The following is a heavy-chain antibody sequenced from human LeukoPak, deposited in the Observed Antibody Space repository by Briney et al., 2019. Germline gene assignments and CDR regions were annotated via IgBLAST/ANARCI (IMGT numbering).Heavy chain of an antibody. D-gene: IGHD4-17*01. J-gene: IGHJ4*02. CDR3: ARGRRSDLVAKAPTTVTTFDY. Sequence: SEALSLTCAVYGGSFSGYYWSWIRQPPGKGLEWIGEINHSGSTNYNPSLKSRVTISVDTSKNQFSLKLSSVTAADTAVYYCARGRRSDLVAKAPTTVTTFDYWGQGTLVTVSS. V-gene: IGHV4-34*01. CDR2: INHSGST. CDR1: GGSFSGYY.